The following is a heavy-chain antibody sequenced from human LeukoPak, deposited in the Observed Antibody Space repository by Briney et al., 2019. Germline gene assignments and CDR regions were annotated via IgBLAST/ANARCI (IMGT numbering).Heavy chain of an antibody. V-gene: IGHV1-69*05. CDR2: IIPIFGTA. CDR3: AREPAGVHVAFDI. CDR1: GGTFSSYA. Sequence: SVKVSCKASGGTFSSYAISWVRQAPGQGLEWMGRIIPIFGTANYAQKFQGRVTITTDESTSTAYMELSSLRSEDTAVYYCAREPAGVHVAFDIWGQGTMVTVSS. J-gene: IGHJ3*02. D-gene: IGHD3-10*01.